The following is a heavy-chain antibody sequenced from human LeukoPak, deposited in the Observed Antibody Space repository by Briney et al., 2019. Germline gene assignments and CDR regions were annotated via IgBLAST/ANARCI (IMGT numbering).Heavy chain of an antibody. Sequence: GGSLRLSCAVSGLTFNNDAMSWVRQAPGKGLEWVSGISGRGASKYYADSVKGRFTISRDNAKNSLYLQMNSLRAEDTAVYYCARDRYSYGPTFDYWGQGTLVTVSS. CDR3: ARDRYSYGPTFDY. J-gene: IGHJ4*02. D-gene: IGHD5-18*01. CDR1: GLTFNNDA. CDR2: ISGRGASK. V-gene: IGHV3-23*01.